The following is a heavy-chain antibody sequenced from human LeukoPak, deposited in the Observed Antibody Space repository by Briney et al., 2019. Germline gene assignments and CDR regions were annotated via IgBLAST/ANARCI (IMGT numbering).Heavy chain of an antibody. D-gene: IGHD4-17*01. CDR1: GGSISSGGYY. J-gene: IGHJ4*02. Sequence: PSETLSLTCTVSGGSISSGGYYWSWIRQHPGKGLEWIGYIYYSGSTYYNPSLKSRVTISVDTSKNQFSLKLSSVTAADTAVYYCARSTVLSLRSPPVDWGQGTLVTVSS. V-gene: IGHV4-31*03. CDR3: ARSTVLSLRSPPVD. CDR2: IYYSGST.